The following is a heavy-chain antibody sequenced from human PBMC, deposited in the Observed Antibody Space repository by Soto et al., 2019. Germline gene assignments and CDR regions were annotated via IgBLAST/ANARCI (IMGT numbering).Heavy chain of an antibody. CDR2: IYWDDDK. V-gene: IGHV2-5*02. Sequence: SGPTLVNPTQTLTLTCTFSGFSLSTSGVGVGWIRQPPGKALEWLALIYWDDDKRYSPSLKSRLTITKDTSKNQVVLTMTNMDPVDTATYYCAHTGLGRSGYDNAFDIWGQGTMVTVSS. J-gene: IGHJ3*02. D-gene: IGHD5-12*01. CDR1: GFSLSTSGVG. CDR3: AHTGLGRSGYDNAFDI.